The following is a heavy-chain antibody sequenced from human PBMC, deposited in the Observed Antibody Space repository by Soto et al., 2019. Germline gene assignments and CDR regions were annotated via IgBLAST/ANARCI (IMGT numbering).Heavy chain of an antibody. V-gene: IGHV1-18*01. CDR1: GYTFTSYG. CDR2: ISAYNGNT. CDR3: ARDRGAYGMDV. Sequence: QVQLVQSGAEVKKPGASVKVSCKASGYTFTSYGISWVRQAPGQGLEWMGWISAYNGNTNYAQKLQGRVTMTTDTSTSTAYTALRRLRSDDTDVYSCARDRGAYGMDVWGQGTTVTVSS. J-gene: IGHJ6*02.